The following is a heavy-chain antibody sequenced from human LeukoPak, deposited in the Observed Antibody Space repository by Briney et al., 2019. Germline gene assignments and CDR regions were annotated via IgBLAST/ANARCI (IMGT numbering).Heavy chain of an antibody. CDR3: ARAPIYCTNGVCFYAFDI. J-gene: IGHJ3*02. Sequence: SETLSLTCTVSGGSISSYYWSWIRQPPGKGLEWIGYIYYSGSTNYNPSPKSRVTISVDTSKNQFSLKLSSVTAADTAVYYCARAPIYCTNGVCFYAFDIWGQGTMVTVSS. CDR1: GGSISSYY. V-gene: IGHV4-59*01. CDR2: IYYSGST. D-gene: IGHD2-8*01.